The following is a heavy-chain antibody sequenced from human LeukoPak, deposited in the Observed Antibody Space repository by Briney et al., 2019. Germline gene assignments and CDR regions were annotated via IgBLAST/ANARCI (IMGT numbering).Heavy chain of an antibody. CDR3: ARGLVY. CDR1: GFTFSSYA. Sequence: GSLRLSCAASGFTFSSYAMSWIRQPPGKGLEWIGEINHSGSTNYNPSLKSRVTVSVDTSKNQFSLKLSSVTAADTAVYYCARGLVYWGQGTLVTVSS. CDR2: INHSGST. J-gene: IGHJ4*02. D-gene: IGHD2-8*02. V-gene: IGHV4-34*01.